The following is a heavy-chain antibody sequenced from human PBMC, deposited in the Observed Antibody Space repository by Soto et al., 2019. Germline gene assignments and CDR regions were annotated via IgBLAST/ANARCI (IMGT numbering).Heavy chain of an antibody. V-gene: IGHV3-23*01. CDR3: AKESLYSSGWGYFNY. J-gene: IGHJ4*02. Sequence: EVQLLESGGGLVQPGGSLRLSCAASGFTFSSYAMSWVRQAPGKGLEWVSAISGSGGSTYYADSVKGRFTISRDNSKNTLYLQMNSLRAVDTAVYCCAKESLYSSGWGYFNYCGQGTLVTVSS. CDR2: ISGSGGST. D-gene: IGHD6-19*01. CDR1: GFTFSSYA.